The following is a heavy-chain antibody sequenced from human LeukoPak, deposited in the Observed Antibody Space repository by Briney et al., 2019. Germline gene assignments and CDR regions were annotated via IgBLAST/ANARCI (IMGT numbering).Heavy chain of an antibody. CDR3: ASTYYDILTGYYTGDY. J-gene: IGHJ4*02. CDR1: GGSFSGYY. CDR2: INHSGNT. V-gene: IGHV4-34*01. Sequence: PSETLSLTRAVYGGSFSGYYWSWIRQPPGKGLEWIGEINHSGNTNYNPSLKSRVTISVDTSKNQFSLKLSSVTAADTAVYYCASTYYDILTGYYTGDYWGQGTLVTVSS. D-gene: IGHD3-9*01.